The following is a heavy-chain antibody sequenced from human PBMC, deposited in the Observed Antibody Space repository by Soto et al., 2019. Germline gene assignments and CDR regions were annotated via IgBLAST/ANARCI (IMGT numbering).Heavy chain of an antibody. CDR3: ARTRAYYYYYYMDV. CDR1: GGSFSGYY. V-gene: IGHV4-34*01. J-gene: IGHJ6*03. CDR2: INHSGST. Sequence: SETLSLTCAVYGGSFSGYYWRWIRQPPGKGLEWIGEINHSGSTNYNPSLKSRVTISVDTSKNQFSLKLSSVTAADTAVYYCARTRAYYYYYYMDVWGKGTTVTVSS.